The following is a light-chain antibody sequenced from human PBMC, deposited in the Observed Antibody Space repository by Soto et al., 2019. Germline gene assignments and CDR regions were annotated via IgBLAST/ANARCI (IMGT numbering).Light chain of an antibody. J-gene: IGLJ2*01. CDR1: SSDVGSYNL. CDR3: CSYAGSRVV. Sequence: QSALTQHASVSGSPGQSITISCTGTSSDVGSYNLVSWYQQHPGKAPKLMIYEGSKRPSGVSNRFSGSKSGNTASLTISGLQAEDEADYYCCSYAGSRVVFGGGTELTVL. V-gene: IGLV2-23*01. CDR2: EGS.